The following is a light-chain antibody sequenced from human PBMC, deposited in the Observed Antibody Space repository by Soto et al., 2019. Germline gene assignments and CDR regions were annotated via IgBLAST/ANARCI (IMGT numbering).Light chain of an antibody. J-gene: IGLJ2*01. CDR2: EVT. CDR1: SSDVGGCDY. Sequence: QSALTQPPSASGSPGQSVTISCTGTSSDVGGCDYVSWYQQYPGKAPKLIIYEVTKRPSGVPDRFSGSKSGNTASLTVSGLQAEDEADYYCTSYAGSNKIFGGGTKVTVL. V-gene: IGLV2-8*01. CDR3: TSYAGSNKI.